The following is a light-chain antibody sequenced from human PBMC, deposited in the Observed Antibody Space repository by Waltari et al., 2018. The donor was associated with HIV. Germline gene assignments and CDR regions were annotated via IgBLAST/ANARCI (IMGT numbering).Light chain of an antibody. J-gene: IGLJ3*02. CDR2: QVS. Sequence: QSALTQPASVSGSPGQSLTISCTGTSSAVGGFNLVPWYQQHPGKAPKLMIYQVSKRPSGVSNRFSGSKSGNTASLTISGLQAEDEADYYCCSYAGSSNRVFGGGTKVTVL. V-gene: IGLV2-23*02. CDR1: SSAVGGFNL. CDR3: CSYAGSSNRV.